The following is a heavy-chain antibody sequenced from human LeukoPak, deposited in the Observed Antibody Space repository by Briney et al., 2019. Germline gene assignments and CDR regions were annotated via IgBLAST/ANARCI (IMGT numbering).Heavy chain of an antibody. V-gene: IGHV3-48*04. CDR1: GFTFSSYS. Sequence: GGSLRLSCAAAGFTFSSYSMNWVRHAPGKGLEWGSYISSSSSTIYYADSGKGRFTTSRDNAKTSLYLQMNSLRAEDTAVYYCAELGITMIGGVWGKGTTVTISS. D-gene: IGHD3-10*02. J-gene: IGHJ6*04. CDR3: AELGITMIGGV. CDR2: ISSSSSTI.